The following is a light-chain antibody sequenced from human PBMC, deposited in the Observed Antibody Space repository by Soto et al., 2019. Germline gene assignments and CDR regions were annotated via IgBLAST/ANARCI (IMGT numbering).Light chain of an antibody. Sequence: QSVLTQPPSVSGAPGQRVTISCTGSSSNIGAGYDVHWYQQLPGPAPKLLIYGNSNRPSGVPDRFSGSKSGTSASLAITGLQAEDEADYYCQSYDSSLSGSVCGGGTKLTVL. CDR1: SSNIGAGYD. V-gene: IGLV1-40*01. J-gene: IGLJ2*01. CDR3: QSYDSSLSGSV. CDR2: GNS.